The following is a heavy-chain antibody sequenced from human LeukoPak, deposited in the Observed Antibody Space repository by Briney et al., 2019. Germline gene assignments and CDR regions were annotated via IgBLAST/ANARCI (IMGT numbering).Heavy chain of an antibody. CDR3: ARPRGTAYEGGFDY. CDR2: GKPYGGYT. D-gene: IGHD2-15*01. V-gene: IGHV1-46*01. J-gene: IGHJ4*02. CDR1: VYTFTTFY. Sequence: GASVRVSSTASVYTFTTFYMYWGRQAPGQGRERMGLGKPYGGYTNYAQKCQSGVTITGGTSTSAVHTELSRLTYEETPVCISARPRGTAYEGGFDYWGQGTLVTVSS.